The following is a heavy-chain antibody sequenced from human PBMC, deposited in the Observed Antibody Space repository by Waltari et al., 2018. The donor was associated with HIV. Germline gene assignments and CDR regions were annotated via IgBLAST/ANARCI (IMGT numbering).Heavy chain of an antibody. J-gene: IGHJ3*02. Sequence: QVQLQESGPGLVTPSETLSLTCTVSDGSVSSGSPYWRWIRQPPGKGLEWIGYIYYSGRTNYNPSLKSRVTISVDTSKNQFSLKLSSVTAADTAVYYCARKYDSDAFDIWGQGTMVTVSS. D-gene: IGHD3-16*01. CDR2: IYYSGRT. CDR1: DGSVSSGSPY. CDR3: ARKYDSDAFDI. V-gene: IGHV4-61*01.